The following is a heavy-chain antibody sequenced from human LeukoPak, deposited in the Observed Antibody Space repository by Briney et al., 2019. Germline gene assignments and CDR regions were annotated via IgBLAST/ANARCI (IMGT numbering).Heavy chain of an antibody. V-gene: IGHV4-34*01. Sequence: SETLSLTCAVYGGSFSGYYWSWIRQPPGKGLEWIGEINHSGSTNYNPSLKSRVTISVDTSENQFSLKLSSVTAADTAVYYCAKSGYYTKRGFDYWGQGTLVTVSS. D-gene: IGHD3-22*01. CDR2: INHSGST. J-gene: IGHJ4*02. CDR3: AKSGYYTKRGFDY. CDR1: GGSFSGYY.